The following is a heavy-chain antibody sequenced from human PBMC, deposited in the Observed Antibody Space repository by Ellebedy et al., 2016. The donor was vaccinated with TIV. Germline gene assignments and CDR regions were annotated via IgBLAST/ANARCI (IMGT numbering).Heavy chain of an antibody. J-gene: IGHJ5*02. Sequence: PGGSLRLSCAVSGLAFSDYWMSWIRQAPGKGLEWLSHVDTVNNTRFYADSVKGRFTISRDNAKNLVLLQMNRLSADDTAIYYCALMWPRGTETLSWGQGTLVSVST. CDR3: ALMWPRGTETLS. D-gene: IGHD2-8*02. V-gene: IGHV3-11*01. CDR1: GLAFSDYW. CDR2: VDTVNNTR.